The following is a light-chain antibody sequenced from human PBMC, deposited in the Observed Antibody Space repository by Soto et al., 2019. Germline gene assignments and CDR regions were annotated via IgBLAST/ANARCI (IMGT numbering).Light chain of an antibody. J-gene: IGKJ1*01. CDR3: QQYNNWPWT. CDR2: GAS. V-gene: IGKV3-15*01. Sequence: EIVLTQSPGTLSLSPGERATLSCRASQSVSSSYLAWYQQKPDQAPRLLIYGASTRGTAIPARFSGSGSGAEFTLTISSLQSEDFAIYYCQQYNNWPWTFGQGTKVDIK. CDR1: QSVSSSY.